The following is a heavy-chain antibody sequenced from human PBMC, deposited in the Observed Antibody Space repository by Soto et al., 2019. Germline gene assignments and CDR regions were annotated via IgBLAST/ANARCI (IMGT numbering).Heavy chain of an antibody. J-gene: IGHJ4*02. CDR3: TRGPRSTSTGTGAF. D-gene: IGHD1-1*01. CDR2: INDDGSHT. V-gene: IGHV3-74*01. Sequence: GGSLRLSCAASGFTFSMYWMHWVRQVPGKGPEWVSRINDDGSHTNYADSVKGRFTISRDNAKNTLYLQMNDLRAEDTAVYYCTRGPRSTSTGTGAFWGQGALVTVSS. CDR1: GFTFSMYW.